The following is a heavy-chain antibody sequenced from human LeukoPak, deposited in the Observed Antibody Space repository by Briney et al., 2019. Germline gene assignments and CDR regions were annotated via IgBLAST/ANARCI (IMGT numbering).Heavy chain of an antibody. Sequence: GGYLRLSCAASGFTSDDYAMHWVRQAPGKGLEWVSGISWNSGSIGYADSVKGRFTISRDNAKNSLYLQMNSLRAEDTALYYCAKGSIVVVTGYFDYWGQGTLVTVSS. J-gene: IGHJ4*02. CDR1: GFTSDDYA. CDR3: AKGSIVVVTGYFDY. V-gene: IGHV3-9*02. D-gene: IGHD2-21*02. CDR2: ISWNSGSI.